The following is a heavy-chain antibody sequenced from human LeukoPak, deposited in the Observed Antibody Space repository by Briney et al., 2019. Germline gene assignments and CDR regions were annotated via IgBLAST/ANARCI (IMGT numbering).Heavy chain of an antibody. Sequence: ASVKVSCKASGYTFTSYGTSWVRQAPGQGLEWMGWISAYNGNTNYAQKLQGRVTMTTDTSTSTAYMELRSLRSDDTAVYYCARVPHYYDSSGYIDYWGQGTLVTVSS. V-gene: IGHV1-18*01. D-gene: IGHD3-22*01. CDR3: ARVPHYYDSSGYIDY. CDR1: GYTFTSYG. J-gene: IGHJ4*02. CDR2: ISAYNGNT.